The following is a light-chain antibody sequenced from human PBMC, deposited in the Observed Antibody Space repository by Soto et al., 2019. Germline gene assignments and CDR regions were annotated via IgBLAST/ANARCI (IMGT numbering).Light chain of an antibody. J-gene: IGKJ4*01. V-gene: IGKV1-33*01. CDR3: QQYDNLPLT. CDR2: DAS. CDR1: QDISNY. Sequence: DIQMTQSPSSLSASVGDRVTITCQASQDISNYLNWYQQKPGKAPKLLIYDASNLETGVPSRFSGSGSATDFTLTISSLQPEDIATYYCQQYDNLPLTFGGGTKVEIK.